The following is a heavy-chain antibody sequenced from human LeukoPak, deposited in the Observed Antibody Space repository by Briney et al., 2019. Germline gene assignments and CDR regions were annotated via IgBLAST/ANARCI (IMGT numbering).Heavy chain of an antibody. V-gene: IGHV4-4*07. CDR3: VKSNSRYQPWTLDI. CDR1: GGSISSYY. CDR2: IYTSGST. J-gene: IGHJ3*02. D-gene: IGHD2-2*01. Sequence: PSESLSLTCTVSGGSISSYYWSWIREPAGKGLEWIGRIYTSGSTNYNPSLKSRVTMSVDTSKHQFPLKLSSVTAADTAVYYCVKSNSRYQPWTLDIWGRGTMVTVSS.